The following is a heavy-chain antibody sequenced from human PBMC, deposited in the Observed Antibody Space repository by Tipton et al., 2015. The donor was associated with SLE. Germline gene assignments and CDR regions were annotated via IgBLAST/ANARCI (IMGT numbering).Heavy chain of an antibody. V-gene: IGHV4-61*02. CDR2: IYTSGST. D-gene: IGHD6-6*01. Sequence: TLSLTCTVSGGSISSGSYYWSWIRQPAGKGLEWIGRIYTSGSTNYNPSLKSRVTISVDTSKNQFSLKLSSVTAADTAVYYCARRRGAARDFDYWGQGTLVTVSS. CDR3: ARRRGAARDFDY. J-gene: IGHJ4*02. CDR1: GGSISSGSYY.